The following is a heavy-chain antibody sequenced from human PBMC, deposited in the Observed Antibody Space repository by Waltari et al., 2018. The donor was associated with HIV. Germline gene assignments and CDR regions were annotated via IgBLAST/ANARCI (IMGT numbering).Heavy chain of an antibody. Sequence: EVQLVESGGGLVKPGESLRLSCAASGFPFTNAWMPWVRQAPGKGPVWVGHNKSKTEPGTITDDAAPVKASVNISRDDSKNTLYLQMNSRKIEDTAVYYCTTRSRPSYYFGLDVWGQGTTVTVSS. CDR1: GFPFTNAW. D-gene: IGHD2-15*01. V-gene: IGHV3-15*01. J-gene: IGHJ6*02. CDR2: NKSKTEPGTIT. CDR3: TTRSRPSYYFGLDV.